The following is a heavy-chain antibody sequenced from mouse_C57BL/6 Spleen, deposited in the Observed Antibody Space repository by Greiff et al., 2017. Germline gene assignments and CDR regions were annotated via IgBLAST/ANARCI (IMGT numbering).Heavy chain of an antibody. CDR2: INSDGGST. J-gene: IGHJ3*01. Sequence: EVKLMESGGGLVQPGESLKLSCESYEYEFPSYDMSWVRKTPEKRLELVAAINSDGGSTYYPDTMESRFNISRDNTKKTLYLQMSSLRSEDTALYYCAGYGSNGAWFAYWGQGTLVTVSA. CDR3: AGYGSNGAWFAY. D-gene: IGHD1-1*02. V-gene: IGHV5-2*01. CDR1: EYEFPSYD.